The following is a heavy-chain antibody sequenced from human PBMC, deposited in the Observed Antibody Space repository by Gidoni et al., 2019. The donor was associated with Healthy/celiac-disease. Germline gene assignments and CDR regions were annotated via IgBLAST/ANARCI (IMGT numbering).Heavy chain of an antibody. J-gene: IGHJ6*02. CDR2: IRGSGGST. D-gene: IGHD1-1*01. V-gene: IGHV3-23*01. CDR3: AKDLETPLRSSVGCMDV. CDR1: GFPFSSYA. Sequence: EVQLLESGGGLVQPGGSLRLSCAASGFPFSSYAMSWVRQAPGKGLEWGSAIRGSGGSTYYADSVKGRFTTSRDNSKNTLYLQMNSLRAEDTAVYYCAKDLETPLRSSVGCMDVWGQGTTVTVSS.